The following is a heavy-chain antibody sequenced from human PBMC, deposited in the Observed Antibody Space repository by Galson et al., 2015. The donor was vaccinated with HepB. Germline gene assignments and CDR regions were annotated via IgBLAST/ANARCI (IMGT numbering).Heavy chain of an antibody. CDR2: ISGSGGST. CDR3: ASDLYSGSYLFDY. Sequence: SLRLSCAASGFTFSSYAMSWVRQAPGKGLEWVSAISGSGGSTYYADSVKGRFTISRDNSKNTLYLQMNSLRAEDTAVYYCASDLYSGSYLFDYWGQGTLVTVSS. V-gene: IGHV3-23*01. J-gene: IGHJ4*02. D-gene: IGHD1-26*01. CDR1: GFTFSSYA.